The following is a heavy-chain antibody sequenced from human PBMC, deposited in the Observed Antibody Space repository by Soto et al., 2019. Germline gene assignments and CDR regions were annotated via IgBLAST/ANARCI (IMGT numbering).Heavy chain of an antibody. V-gene: IGHV3-74*01. CDR2: INSDGSKT. CDR1: GFIFSTFW. D-gene: IGHD5-12*01. Sequence: EVQLVESGGTLVQPGGSLRLSCAASGFIFSTFWMHWVRQAPGKGLEWVSRINSDGSKTTYADSVKGRFTISRDNAKNTVYRQMNSLRAEDTAVYYCATVATNSYNWLDPWGQGTLVTVSS. J-gene: IGHJ5*02. CDR3: ATVATNSYNWLDP.